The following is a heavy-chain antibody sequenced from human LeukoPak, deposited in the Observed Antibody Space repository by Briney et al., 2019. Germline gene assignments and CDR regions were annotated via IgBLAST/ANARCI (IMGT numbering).Heavy chain of an antibody. D-gene: IGHD2-21*02. J-gene: IGHJ4*02. CDR1: GYSISSGYY. CDR2: IYHTGST. Sequence: SETLSPTCAVSGYSISSGYYWGWIRQPPGKGLEWIGTIYHTGSTYYNPSLKSRVTISVDTSKNQFSLKLSSVTAADTAVYYCVTYCGGDCYRAFDYWGQGTLVTVSS. V-gene: IGHV4-38-2*01. CDR3: VTYCGGDCYRAFDY.